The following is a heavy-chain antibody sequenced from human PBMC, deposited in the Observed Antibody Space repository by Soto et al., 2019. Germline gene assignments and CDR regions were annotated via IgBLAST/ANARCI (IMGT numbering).Heavy chain of an antibody. CDR2: IYWDDDK. CDR3: AHSHQSGNDAIYYYYGMDV. CDR1: GFSLSTSGVG. V-gene: IGHV2-5*02. D-gene: IGHD1-1*01. J-gene: IGHJ6*02. Sequence: QITLKESGPTLVKPTQTLTLTCTFSGFSLSTSGVGVGWIRQPPGKALEWLALIYWDDDKRYSPSLKSRLTITKDTSKNQVVLTMTNVDPVDTATYYCAHSHQSGNDAIYYYYGMDVWGQGTTVTVSS.